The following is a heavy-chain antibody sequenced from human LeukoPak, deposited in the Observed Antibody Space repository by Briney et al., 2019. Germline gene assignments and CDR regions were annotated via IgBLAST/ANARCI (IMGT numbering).Heavy chain of an antibody. CDR3: ATRVTADSYDASDI. J-gene: IGHJ3*02. D-gene: IGHD6-13*01. CDR2: ISSTSAHK. Sequence: GTSLRLSCAASGFTFSSYGMHWVRQAPGKGLEWVASISSTSAHKYHADSVKGRFTISRDNDKNSLYLQMNSLRTEDTALYYCATRVTADSYDASDIWGQGTMVTVSS. V-gene: IGHV3-21*06. CDR1: GFTFSSYG.